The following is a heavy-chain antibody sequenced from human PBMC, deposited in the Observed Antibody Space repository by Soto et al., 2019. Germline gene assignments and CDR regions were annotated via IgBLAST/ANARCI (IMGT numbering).Heavy chain of an antibody. CDR3: AHKGGIDYDY. CDR1: GFSLSTSGVG. D-gene: IGHD3-16*01. CDR2: IYRDDDK. J-gene: IGHJ4*02. Sequence: QITLKESGPTLVKPTQTLTLTCTFSGFSLSTSGVGVGWIRQPPGKALEWLALIYRDDDKYYSPSLKSRLTITKDTSKNQVALIMTNADPVDTATYYCAHKGGIDYDYWGQRTLVTVSS. V-gene: IGHV2-5*02.